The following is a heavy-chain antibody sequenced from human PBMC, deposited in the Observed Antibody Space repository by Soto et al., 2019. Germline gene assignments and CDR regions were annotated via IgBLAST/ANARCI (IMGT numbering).Heavy chain of an antibody. D-gene: IGHD5-12*01. CDR2: ISTYSGDT. J-gene: IGHJ5*02. V-gene: IGHV1-18*01. CDR1: GYTSFTYD. Sequence: VASVKVSCKASGYTSFTYDISWVRQAPGQGLEWMGWISTYSGDTKYAQKFQGRVTMTTDTSTTTAYLELRSLRSDDTAVYYCARHHGPTTSENWFDPWGQGTLVTVSS. CDR3: ARHHGPTTSENWFDP.